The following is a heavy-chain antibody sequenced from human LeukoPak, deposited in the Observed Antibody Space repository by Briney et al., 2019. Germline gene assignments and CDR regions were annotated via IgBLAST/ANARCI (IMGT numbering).Heavy chain of an antibody. CDR2: ISAYNGNT. CDR1: GYTFTSYG. D-gene: IGHD3-22*01. V-gene: IGHV1-18*01. J-gene: IGHJ6*02. CDR3: ARDSPTPSPYYYDSRPYYYGMDV. Sequence: ASVKVSCKASGYTFTSYGISWVRQAPGQGLEWMGWISAYNGNTNYAQKLQGRVTMTTDTSTSTAYMELRSLRSDDTAVYYCARDSPTPSPYYYDSRPYYYGMDVWGQGTTVTVSS.